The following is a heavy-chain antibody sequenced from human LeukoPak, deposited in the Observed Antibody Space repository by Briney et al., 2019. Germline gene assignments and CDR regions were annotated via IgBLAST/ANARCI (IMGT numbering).Heavy chain of an antibody. CDR1: GFKFDDFG. Sequence: PGGSLRLSCAASGFKFDDFGLSGVRQDPAKGLEWVSSINWDGGSTYYADSVKGRVTISRDNVENSLHLQMNSLRVEDTAVYYCVTGGSGNYYKWGQGTLVTVSS. J-gene: IGHJ4*02. D-gene: IGHD1-26*01. CDR3: VTGGSGNYYK. CDR2: INWDGGST. V-gene: IGHV3-20*04.